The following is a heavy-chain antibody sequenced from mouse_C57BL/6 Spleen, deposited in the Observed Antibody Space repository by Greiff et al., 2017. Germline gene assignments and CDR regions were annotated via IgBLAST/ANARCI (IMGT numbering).Heavy chain of an antibody. CDR1: GYTFTDYY. CDR2: INPYNGGT. CDR3: ARWGYDAWFAY. D-gene: IGHD2-2*01. Sequence: EVQLQQSGPVLVKPGASVKMSCKASGYTFTDYYMNWVKQSHGKSLEWIGVINPYNGGTSYNQKFKGKATLTVDKSSRTAYMALNTLTSEDSALYYCARWGYDAWFAYWGQGTLVTVSA. J-gene: IGHJ3*01. V-gene: IGHV1-19*01.